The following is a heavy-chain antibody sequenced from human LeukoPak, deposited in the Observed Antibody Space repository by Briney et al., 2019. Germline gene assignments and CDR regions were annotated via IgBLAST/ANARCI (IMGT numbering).Heavy chain of an antibody. CDR3: VRDFDSSGSDAFDI. CDR1: GGSISSDKW. V-gene: IGHV4-4*02. CDR2: IYHSGAT. J-gene: IGHJ3*02. Sequence: SETLSLTCSVSGGSISSDKWWNWVRQSPGKGXXXXXXIYHSGATAYXXXXKSXLSISVDKSKNQFSLRLTSVTAADTAVYYCVRDFDSSGSDAFDIWGQGTMVTVSS. D-gene: IGHD3-22*01.